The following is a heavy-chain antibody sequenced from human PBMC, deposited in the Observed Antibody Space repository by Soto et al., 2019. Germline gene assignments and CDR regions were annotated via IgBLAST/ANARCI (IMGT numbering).Heavy chain of an antibody. D-gene: IGHD4-17*01. CDR1: GFTFSNYW. CDR3: ASAAPFNYGGNSGFDF. J-gene: IGHJ4*02. Sequence: GGSLRLSCAASGFTFSNYWMSWVRQAPGKGLEWVANIKQDGNSTTYAESVKGRFTISRDTAKNTLYLQMNSLRAEDTAVYYCASAAPFNYGGNSGFDFWGQGTLVTVSS. V-gene: IGHV3-7*01. CDR2: IKQDGNST.